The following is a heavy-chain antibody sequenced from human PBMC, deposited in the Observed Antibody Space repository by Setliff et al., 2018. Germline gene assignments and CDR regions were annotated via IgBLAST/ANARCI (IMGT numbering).Heavy chain of an antibody. Sequence: SETLSLTCAVSGYSISSGYYWGWIRQPPGKGLEWIGSISHSGSTYYNPSLRSRVTISLDTSKNQFSLKLKSVTAADTAVYYCTRNFLGWLARFWGRGTLVTVSS. J-gene: IGHJ4*02. CDR3: TRNFLGWLARF. CDR1: GYSISSGYY. D-gene: IGHD6-19*01. V-gene: IGHV4-38-2*01. CDR2: ISHSGST.